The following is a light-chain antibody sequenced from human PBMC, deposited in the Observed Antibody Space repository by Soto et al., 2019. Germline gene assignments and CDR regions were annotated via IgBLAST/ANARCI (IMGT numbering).Light chain of an antibody. J-gene: IGKJ1*01. V-gene: IGKV3-20*01. CDR2: GAS. Sequence: EIGLTQSPGTLFLSPGKRGTLSCRASQSVSSSYLAWYQQKPGQAPRLLIYGASSRATGIPDRFSGSGSGTDFTLTISRLEPEDFAVYYCQQYGSSPGTFGQGTKVEIK. CDR1: QSVSSSY. CDR3: QQYGSSPGT.